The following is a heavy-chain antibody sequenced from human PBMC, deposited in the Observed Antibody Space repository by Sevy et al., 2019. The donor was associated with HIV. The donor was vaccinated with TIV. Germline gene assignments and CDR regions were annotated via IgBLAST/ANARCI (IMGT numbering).Heavy chain of an antibody. J-gene: IGHJ5*02. CDR2: ISAYNGNT. Sequence: ASVRVSCKASGYTFTSYGISWVRQAPGQGLEWMGWISAYNGNTNYAQKLQGRVTMTTDTSTSTAYMELRSLRSDDTAVYYCARDITIFGVVSFDPWGQGTLVTVSS. CDR3: ARDITIFGVVSFDP. V-gene: IGHV1-18*01. CDR1: GYTFTSYG. D-gene: IGHD3-3*01.